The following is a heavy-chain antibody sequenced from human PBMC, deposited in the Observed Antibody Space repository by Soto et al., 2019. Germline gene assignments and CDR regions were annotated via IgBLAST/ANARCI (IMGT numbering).Heavy chain of an antibody. CDR1: GGTFSSYA. D-gene: IGHD2-15*01. CDR2: IIPIFGTA. J-gene: IGHJ4*02. CDR3: ARAFVVVVAAPGYFDY. Sequence: ASVKVSCKASGGTFSSYAISWVRQAPGQGLEWMGGIIPIFGTANYAQKFQGRVTITADESTSTAYMELSSLRSEDTAVYYCARAFVVVVAAPGYFDYWGQGTLVTVSS. V-gene: IGHV1-69*13.